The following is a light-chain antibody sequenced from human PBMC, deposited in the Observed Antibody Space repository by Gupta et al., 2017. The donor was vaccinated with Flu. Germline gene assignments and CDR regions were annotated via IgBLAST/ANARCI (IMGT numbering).Light chain of an antibody. J-gene: IGLJ3*02. V-gene: IGLV1-40*01. CDR3: TSFDSSLSAWV. CDR2: GTI. CDR1: SSNIGADYD. Sequence: QSVLTQPPSVSGAGCARVTISCTGSSSNIGADYDVHWYQHLPGTAPKLLISGTINRPSGVPDRFSCSKSGTSASLAINGLLPEDEAEYYCTSFDSSLSAWVFGGGTKLTVL.